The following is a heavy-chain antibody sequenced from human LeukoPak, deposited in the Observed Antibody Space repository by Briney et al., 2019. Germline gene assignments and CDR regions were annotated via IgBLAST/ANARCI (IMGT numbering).Heavy chain of an antibody. D-gene: IGHD1-7*01. CDR3: TREIGGTTVHY. CDR1: GGSISSYY. J-gene: IGHJ4*02. Sequence: SETLSLTCTVSGGSISSYYWGWIRQPPGKGLEWIGSVYSSGRTYYNPSLTSRVTVSVDTSKNQFSLKLSSVTAADTAVYYCTREIGGTTVHYWGQGTLVTVSS. CDR2: VYSSGRT. V-gene: IGHV4-39*07.